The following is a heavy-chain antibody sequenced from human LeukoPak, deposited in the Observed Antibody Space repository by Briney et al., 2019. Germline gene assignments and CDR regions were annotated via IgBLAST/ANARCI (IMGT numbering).Heavy chain of an antibody. CDR2: INPNSGGT. CDR1: GYTFTGYY. CDR3: ARDRDSSSPYGMDV. J-gene: IGHJ6*02. D-gene: IGHD6-13*01. Sequence: GASVKVSCKASGYTFTGYYMHWVRQAPGQGLEWMGWINPNSGGTNYAQKFQGRVTMTRDTSISTAYMELSGLRSDDTAVYYCARDRDSSSPYGMDVWGQGTTVTVSS. V-gene: IGHV1-2*02.